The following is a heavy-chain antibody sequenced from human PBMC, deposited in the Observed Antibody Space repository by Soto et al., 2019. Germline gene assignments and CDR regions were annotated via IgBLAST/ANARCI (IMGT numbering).Heavy chain of an antibody. J-gene: IGHJ4*02. D-gene: IGHD1-1*01. Sequence: AGGSLRLSCAASGFTFSNYVMHWVRQAPGKGPEWVAVIWYDGSNKYYANSVKGRFTISRDNSKNTLYLQMNSLRAEDTAVYYCARDWNHYFDYWGQGTLVTVSS. CDR1: GFTFSNYV. CDR3: ARDWNHYFDY. V-gene: IGHV3-33*01. CDR2: IWYDGSNK.